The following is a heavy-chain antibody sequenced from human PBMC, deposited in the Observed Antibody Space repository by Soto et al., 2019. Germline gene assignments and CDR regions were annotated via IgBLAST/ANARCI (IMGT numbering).Heavy chain of an antibody. CDR3: ARDKGSGSYYIFA. CDR1: GGSISSGDYY. D-gene: IGHD3-10*01. V-gene: IGHV4-30-4*01. J-gene: IGHJ5*02. CDR2: IYYSGST. Sequence: SETLSLTCTVSGGSISSGDYYWSWIRQPPGKGLEWIGYIYYSGSTYYNPSLKSRVTISVDTSKNQFSLKLSSVTAADTAVYYCARDKGSGSYYIFAWGQGTLVTVSS.